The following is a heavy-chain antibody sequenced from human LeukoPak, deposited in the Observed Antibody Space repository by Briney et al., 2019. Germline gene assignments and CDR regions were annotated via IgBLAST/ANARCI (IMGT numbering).Heavy chain of an antibody. V-gene: IGHV4-59*01. D-gene: IGHD3-10*01. CDR1: GGSISSYY. J-gene: IGHJ4*02. Sequence: SETLSLTCTVSGGSISSYYWSWIRQPPGKGLEWIGYIYYSGSTNYNPSLKSRVTISVDTSKNQFSLKLSSVTAADTAVYYCARDGGYDSGSLIDYWGQGTLVTVSS. CDR2: IYYSGST. CDR3: ARDGGYDSGSLIDY.